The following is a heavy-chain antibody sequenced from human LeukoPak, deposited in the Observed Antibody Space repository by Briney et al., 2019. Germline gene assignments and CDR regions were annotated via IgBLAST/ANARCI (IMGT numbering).Heavy chain of an antibody. D-gene: IGHD3-22*01. Sequence: SETLSLTCAVYGGSFSGYFWTWIRQSPGKRLEWIGEINPSGSTYNNPSLKSRLTISRDTSKNQFSLRLSSVTAADTAVYYCARGRQEISMILVVMTGVSYYLDVWGKGTTVTVS. CDR2: INPSGST. J-gene: IGHJ6*03. CDR3: ARGRQEISMILVVMTGVSYYLDV. CDR1: GGSFSGYF. V-gene: IGHV4-34*01.